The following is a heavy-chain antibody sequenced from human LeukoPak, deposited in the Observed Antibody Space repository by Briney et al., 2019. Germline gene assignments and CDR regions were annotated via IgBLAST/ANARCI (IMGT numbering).Heavy chain of an antibody. CDR3: ARGGGAAAGIRTYYYYYMDV. CDR1: GGSISSSSYY. J-gene: IGHJ6*03. D-gene: IGHD6-13*01. V-gene: IGHV4-39*07. Sequence: SETLSLTCTVSGGSISSSSYYWGWIRQPPGKGLEWLGSIYYSRSTYYNPSLESRVTISVDTSKNQFSLKLSSVTAADTAVYYCARGGGAAAGIRTYYYYYMDVWGKGTTVTVSS. CDR2: IYYSRST.